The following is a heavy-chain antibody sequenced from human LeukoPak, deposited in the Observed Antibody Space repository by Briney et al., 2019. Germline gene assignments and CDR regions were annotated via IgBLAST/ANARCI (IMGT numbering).Heavy chain of an antibody. V-gene: IGHV1-2*02. D-gene: IGHD3-10*01. CDR2: INPNSGGT. CDR1: GYSFTDYF. Sequence: ASVKVSCKASGYSFTDYFIHWVRQAPGQGLEWMGWINPNSGGTNYAQKLQGRVTMTTDTSTSTAYMELRSLRSDDTAVYYCARLPEYYYAGSRAFDIWGQGTMVTVSS. CDR3: ARLPEYYYAGSRAFDI. J-gene: IGHJ3*02.